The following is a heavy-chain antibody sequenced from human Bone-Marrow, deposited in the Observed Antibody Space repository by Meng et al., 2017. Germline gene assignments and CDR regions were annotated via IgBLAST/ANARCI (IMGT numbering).Heavy chain of an antibody. CDR1: GFTFSSYG. Sequence: GESLKISCAASGFTFSSYGMHWVRQAPGKGLEWVAVIWHDGSNKYYADSVKGRFTISRDNSKNTLYLQMNSLRAEDTAVYYCARDGDYENYYYGMDVWGQGTTVTVSS. J-gene: IGHJ6*02. CDR2: IWHDGSNK. CDR3: ARDGDYENYYYGMDV. V-gene: IGHV3-33*01. D-gene: IGHD4-17*01.